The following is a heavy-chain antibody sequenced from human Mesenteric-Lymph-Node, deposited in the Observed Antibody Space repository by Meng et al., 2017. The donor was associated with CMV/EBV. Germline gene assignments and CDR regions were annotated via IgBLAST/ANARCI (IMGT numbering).Heavy chain of an antibody. CDR1: GYTFTRYF. CDR2: ILPHSGSP. CDR3: AISATSLGGFKY. J-gene: IGHJ4*02. V-gene: IGHV1-46*01. Sequence: SGYTFTRYFIHLLRQAPGHGLAWVGLILPHSGSPSYAKKFEGSVTLTTDTSTRTASMNLKNVRSGDTAVYCCAISATSLGGFKYWGQGTLVTVSS. D-gene: IGHD3-16*01.